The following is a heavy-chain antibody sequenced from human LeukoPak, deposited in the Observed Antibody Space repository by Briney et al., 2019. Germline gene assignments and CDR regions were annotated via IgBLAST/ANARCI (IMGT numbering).Heavy chain of an antibody. CDR3: ARDRLNHVYYYDSSGYYEGG. CDR1: GFTFSSYW. V-gene: IGHV3-7*03. Sequence: PGGSLRLSCAASGFTFSSYWMSWVRQAPGKGLEWVANIKQDGSEKYYVDSVKGRFTISRDNAKNSLYLQMNSLRAEDTAVYYCARDRLNHVYYYDSSGYYEGGWGQGTLVTVSS. J-gene: IGHJ4*02. CDR2: IKQDGSEK. D-gene: IGHD3-22*01.